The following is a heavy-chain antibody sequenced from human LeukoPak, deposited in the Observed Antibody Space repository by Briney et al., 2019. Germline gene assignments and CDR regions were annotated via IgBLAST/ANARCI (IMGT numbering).Heavy chain of an antibody. CDR1: GGSFSGYY. V-gene: IGHV4-34*01. Sequence: SETLSLTCAVYGGSFSGYYWSWIRQPPGKGLEWIGEINHSGSTNYNPSLKSRVTISVDTSKNQFSPKLSSVTAADTAVYYCARGLGYCSSTSCLSYYYYYGMDVWGQGTTVTVSS. CDR2: INHSGST. J-gene: IGHJ6*02. D-gene: IGHD2-2*01. CDR3: ARGLGYCSSTSCLSYYYYYGMDV.